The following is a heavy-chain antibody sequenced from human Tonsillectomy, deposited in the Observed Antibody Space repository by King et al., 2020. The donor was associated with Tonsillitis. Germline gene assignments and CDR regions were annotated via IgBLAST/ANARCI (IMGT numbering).Heavy chain of an antibody. Sequence: QLQESGPGLVKPSQTLSLTCTVSGGSISSGDYYWSWIRQPPGKGLEWIGYIYYSGRTYYNPSRKSRVSISVDTSKNQFSLKLSSVTAADTAVYYCARTTVVTMGSDYWGQGTLVTVSS. V-gene: IGHV4-30-4*01. CDR3: ARTTVVTMGSDY. D-gene: IGHD4-23*01. J-gene: IGHJ4*02. CDR1: GGSISSGDYY. CDR2: IYYSGRT.